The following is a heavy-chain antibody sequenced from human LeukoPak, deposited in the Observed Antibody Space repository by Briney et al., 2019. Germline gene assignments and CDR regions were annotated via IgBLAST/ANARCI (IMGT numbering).Heavy chain of an antibody. J-gene: IGHJ5*02. D-gene: IGHD3-22*01. Sequence: ASVKVSCKASGGTFSSYAISWVRQAPGQGLEWMGGIIPIFSTANYAQKFQGRVTITADESTSTAYMELSSLRSEDTAVYYCASQNYDSSGYYDFSNWFDPWGQGTLVTVSS. CDR2: IIPIFSTA. CDR3: ASQNYDSSGYYDFSNWFDP. V-gene: IGHV1-69*13. CDR1: GGTFSSYA.